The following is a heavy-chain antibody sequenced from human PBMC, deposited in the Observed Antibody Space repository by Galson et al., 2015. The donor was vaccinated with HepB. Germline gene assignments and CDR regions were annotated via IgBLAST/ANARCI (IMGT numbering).Heavy chain of an antibody. D-gene: IGHD3-10*01. J-gene: IGHJ4*02. Sequence: SVKVSCKVSGYTLTELSMHWVRQAPGKGLEWMGGFDPEDGETIYAQKFQGRVTMTEDTSTDTAYMELSSLRSEDTAVYYCATGYVRGTAILWFGENVFDYWGQGTLVTVSS. CDR1: GYTLTELS. CDR2: FDPEDGET. V-gene: IGHV1-24*01. CDR3: ATGYVRGTAILWFGENVFDY.